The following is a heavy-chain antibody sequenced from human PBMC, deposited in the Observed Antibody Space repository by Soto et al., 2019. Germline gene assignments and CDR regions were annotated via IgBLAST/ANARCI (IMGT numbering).Heavy chain of an antibody. J-gene: IGHJ4*02. CDR3: ARHPIVVVTAIH. Sequence: GESLKISCKGSGYSFTSYWISWVRQMPGKGLEWMGRIDPSDSYTNYSPSFQGHVTISADKSISTAYLQWSSLKASDTAMYYCARHPIVVVTAIHWGQGTLVTVSS. CDR1: GYSFTSYW. D-gene: IGHD2-21*02. V-gene: IGHV5-10-1*01. CDR2: IDPSDSYT.